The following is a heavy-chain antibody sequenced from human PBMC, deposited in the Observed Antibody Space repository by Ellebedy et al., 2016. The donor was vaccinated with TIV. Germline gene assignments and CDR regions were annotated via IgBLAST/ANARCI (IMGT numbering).Heavy chain of an antibody. V-gene: IGHV1-3*01. CDR2: INAGNGNT. D-gene: IGHD3-3*01. CDR3: ARDYDPTNYYYMDV. J-gene: IGHJ6*03. Sequence: ASVKVSCXASGYTFTSYAMHWVRQAPGQRLEWMGWINAGNGNTKYSQKFQGRVTITRDTSASTAYMELSRLRSDDTAVYYCARDYDPTNYYYMDVWGKGTTVTVSS. CDR1: GYTFTSYA.